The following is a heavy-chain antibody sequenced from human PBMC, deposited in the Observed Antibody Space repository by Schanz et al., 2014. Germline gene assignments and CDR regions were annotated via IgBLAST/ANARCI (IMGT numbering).Heavy chain of an antibody. D-gene: IGHD3-10*01. V-gene: IGHV3-48*01. CDR3: ASGVHVSSLQKGLQF. CDR1: EFTFSSYK. J-gene: IGHJ1*01. CDR2: IATSSSTR. Sequence: EVQLVESGGGLVKPGGSLRLSCEASEFTFSSYKMNWVRQVPGKGLEWLSYIATSSSTRHYADSVKGRVIISRDNAKNSVSLQMRRLRVEDTAVYYCASGVHVSSLQKGLQFWGRGTLVIVSS.